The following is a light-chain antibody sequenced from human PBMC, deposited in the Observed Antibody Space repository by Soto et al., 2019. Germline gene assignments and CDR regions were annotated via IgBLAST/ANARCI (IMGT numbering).Light chain of an antibody. CDR2: DVS. Sequence: QSALTQPRSVSGSPGQSVTISCTGTNSDIGGYNYVSWYQQHPGKAPKVMIYDVSRRPSGVPDRFSGSKSGNTASLTISGLQAEDEADYYCCSYAGTYNFWVFGGGTKLTVI. CDR1: NSDIGGYNY. CDR3: CSYAGTYNFWV. V-gene: IGLV2-11*01. J-gene: IGLJ3*02.